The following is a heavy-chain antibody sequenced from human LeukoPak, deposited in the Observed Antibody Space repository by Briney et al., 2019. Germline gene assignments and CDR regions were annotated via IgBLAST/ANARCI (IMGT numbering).Heavy chain of an antibody. CDR3: GRHVSSGWDYYYGLDV. Sequence: PSETLSLTCRVSGGSIASSGFYRGLIRQPPGKGLEWIGSIYYPESTHYNPSLKSGVTISVDTSKKQFSLTLSSVTATDTGVYYCGRHVSSGWDYYYGLDVWGQGTTVTVSS. CDR1: GGSIASSGFY. CDR2: IYYPEST. D-gene: IGHD6-19*01. V-gene: IGHV4-39*01. J-gene: IGHJ6*02.